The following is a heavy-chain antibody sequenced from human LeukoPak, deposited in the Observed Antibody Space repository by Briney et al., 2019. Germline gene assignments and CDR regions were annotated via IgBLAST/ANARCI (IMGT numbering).Heavy chain of an antibody. D-gene: IGHD2-2*01. CDR1: GFTFSSYW. V-gene: IGHV3-74*01. CDR3: ARDLTPDIVVVPGRGKNAFDI. J-gene: IGHJ3*02. CDR2: INNDGSGT. Sequence: PGGSLRLSCAASGFTFSSYWMHWVRQAPGKGPVWVSRINNDGSGTTYADSVKGRFTISRDDAKNTLYLQMNSLRAEDTAVYYCARDLTPDIVVVPGRGKNAFDIWGQGTMVTVSS.